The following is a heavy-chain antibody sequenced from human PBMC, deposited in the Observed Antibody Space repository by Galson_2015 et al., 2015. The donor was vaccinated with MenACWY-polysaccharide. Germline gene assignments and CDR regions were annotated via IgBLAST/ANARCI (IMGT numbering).Heavy chain of an antibody. CDR2: IYHGDSDS. J-gene: IGHJ6*03. V-gene: IGHV5-51*01. D-gene: IGHD3-9*01. Sequence: QSGAEVKKPGEFLKISCKGSGYDFTTYWIAWVRQMPGKGLEWMGIIYHGDSDSTYSPSFQGQVTFSVDKSITTAYLQWSSLKASDTAIYYCARLTGPYSYYFYYMDVWGKGTTVTVSS. CDR1: GYDFTTYW. CDR3: ARLTGPYSYYFYYMDV.